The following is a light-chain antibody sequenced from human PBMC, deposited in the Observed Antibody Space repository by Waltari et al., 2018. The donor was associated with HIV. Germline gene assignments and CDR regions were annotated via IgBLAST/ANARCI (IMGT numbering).Light chain of an antibody. J-gene: IGLJ3*02. Sequence: QSVLTQSPSISGTPGQRVAISCSGSSSNIGNNYVSWYQQVPGTTPKLLIFWNIHRPSGVSDRFSGSVSGTSASLAISGLRSDDEANYYCAVWDNSLSAQVFGGGTTLTVL. CDR3: AVWDNSLSAQV. CDR1: SSNIGNNY. V-gene: IGLV1-47*01. CDR2: WNI.